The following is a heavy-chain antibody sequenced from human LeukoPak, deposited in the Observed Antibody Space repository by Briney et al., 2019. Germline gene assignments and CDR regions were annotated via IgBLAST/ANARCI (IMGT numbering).Heavy chain of an antibody. Sequence: GGSLRLSCAASGFTFDDYTMHWVRQAPGKGLEWVSLISWDGGSTYYEDSVKGRFTISRDNAKNSLYLQMNSLRAEDTAVYYCARASPYDSSGYRRQGDAFDIWGQGTMVTVSS. J-gene: IGHJ3*02. CDR2: ISWDGGST. CDR3: ARASPYDSSGYRRQGDAFDI. V-gene: IGHV3-43*01. CDR1: GFTFDDYT. D-gene: IGHD3-22*01.